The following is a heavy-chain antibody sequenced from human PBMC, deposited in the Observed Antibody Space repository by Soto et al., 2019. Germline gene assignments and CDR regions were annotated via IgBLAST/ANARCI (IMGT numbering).Heavy chain of an antibody. J-gene: IGHJ4*01. Sequence: SETLSLTCTVSGYSISSGCYWAWIRQTPGKGPEWIASIYHGGTTFYNPSLKRRITISVDTSNNQFSLKLTSVTAADTAVYYCARVHVMVVAGSTFDYWGHGTLVTVSS. CDR3: ARVHVMVVAGSTFDY. CDR1: GYSISSGCY. CDR2: IYHGGTT. V-gene: IGHV4-38-2*02. D-gene: IGHD6-19*01.